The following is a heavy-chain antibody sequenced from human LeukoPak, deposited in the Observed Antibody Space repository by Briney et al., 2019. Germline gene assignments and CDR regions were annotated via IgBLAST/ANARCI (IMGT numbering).Heavy chain of an antibody. D-gene: IGHD1-26*01. CDR1: GFTFSSSE. CDR3: AREYSGSYDY. Sequence: PGGSLRLSCVASGFTFSSSEMHWVRQAPGKGLEWVSYIRGTGDTLYYADSVKGRFTISRDNVKNSLYLQMNSLRAEDTAVYYCAREYSGSYDYWGQGTLVTVSS. J-gene: IGHJ4*02. CDR2: IRGTGDTL. V-gene: IGHV3-48*03.